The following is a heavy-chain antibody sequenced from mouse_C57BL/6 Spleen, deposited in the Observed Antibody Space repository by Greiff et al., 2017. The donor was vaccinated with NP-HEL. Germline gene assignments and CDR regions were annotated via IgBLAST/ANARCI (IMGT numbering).Heavy chain of an antibody. Sequence: VQLQQPGAELVMPGASVKLSCKASGYTFTSYWMHWVKQRPGQGLEWIGEIDPSDSYTNYNQKFKGKSTLTVDKSSSTAYMQLSSLTSEASAVYYCARGYYGSSYGFAYWGQGTLVTVSA. V-gene: IGHV1-69*01. D-gene: IGHD1-1*01. CDR1: GYTFTSYW. CDR3: ARGYYGSSYGFAY. CDR2: IDPSDSYT. J-gene: IGHJ3*01.